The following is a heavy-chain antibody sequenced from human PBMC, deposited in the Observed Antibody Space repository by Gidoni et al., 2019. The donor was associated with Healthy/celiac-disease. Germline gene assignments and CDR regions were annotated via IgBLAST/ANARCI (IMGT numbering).Heavy chain of an antibody. D-gene: IGHD6-19*01. V-gene: IGHV3-53*01. J-gene: IGHJ4*02. CDR2: IYSGGST. CDR1: GFPVSSNY. Sequence: EVQLVESGGGLIQPGGSLRLSCAASGFPVSSNYMSWVRQAPGKGLEWVSVIYSGGSTYYADSVKGRFTISRDNSKNTLYLQMNSLRAEDTAVYYCARAIAVAVNPFYFDYWGQGTLVTVSS. CDR3: ARAIAVAVNPFYFDY.